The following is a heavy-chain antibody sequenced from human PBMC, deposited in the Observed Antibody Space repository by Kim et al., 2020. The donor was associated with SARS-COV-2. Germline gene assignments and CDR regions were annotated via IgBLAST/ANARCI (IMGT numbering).Heavy chain of an antibody. CDR2: INHSGST. V-gene: IGHV4-34*01. J-gene: IGHJ5*02. CDR1: GGSFSGYY. D-gene: IGHD3-9*01. CDR3: ARGLRYFDWIDP. Sequence: SETLSLTCAVYGGSFSGYYWSWIRQPPGKGLERIGEINHSGSTNYNPSLKSRVTISVDTSKNQFSLKLSSVTAADTAVYYCARGLRYFDWIDPWGQGTLVTVSS.